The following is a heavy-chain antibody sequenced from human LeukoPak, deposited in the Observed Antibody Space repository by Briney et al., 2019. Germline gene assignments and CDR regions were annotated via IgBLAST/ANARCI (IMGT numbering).Heavy chain of an antibody. CDR1: GFTFDDYG. Sequence: GSLRLSCAASGFTFDDYGMSWVRQPAGKGLEWIGHIYTTGNTYYKPSFKSRVIMSIDTSKKSFSLNLTSVTAADTAIYYCGRGVFDWIFSSYWYFDLWGRGTLVSVSS. CDR2: IYTTGNT. J-gene: IGHJ2*01. V-gene: IGHV4-4*07. CDR3: GRGVFDWIFSSYWYFDL. D-gene: IGHD3-9*01.